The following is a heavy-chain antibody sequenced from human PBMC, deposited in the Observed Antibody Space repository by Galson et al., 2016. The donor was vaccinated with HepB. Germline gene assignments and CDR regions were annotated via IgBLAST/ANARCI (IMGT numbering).Heavy chain of an antibody. J-gene: IGHJ6*02. CDR2: IWFDGSNK. CDR1: GFTLSSYG. V-gene: IGHV3-33*01. D-gene: IGHD2-2*01. CDR3: ASDRATRQLIRTDCYSGLDV. Sequence: SLRLSCAASGFTLSSYGMHWVRQAPGKGLEWVALIWFDGSNKYYGDSLKGRFTISRDNSKNTLYLQLDRLRAEDTALYYCASDRATRQLIRTDCYSGLDVWGQWTTVTVSS.